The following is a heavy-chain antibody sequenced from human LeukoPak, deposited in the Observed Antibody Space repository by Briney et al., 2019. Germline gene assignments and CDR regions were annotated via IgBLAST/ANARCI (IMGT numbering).Heavy chain of an antibody. D-gene: IGHD6-19*01. CDR2: INWNGGST. J-gene: IGHJ6*03. CDR3: AKSTVAGTSDYYYYYMDV. CDR1: GFTFDDYG. V-gene: IGHV3-20*04. Sequence: LTGGSLRLSCAASGFTFDDYGLSWVRQAPGKGLEWVSTINWNGGSTGYADSVKGRFTISRDNSKNTLYLQMNSLRAEDTAVYYCAKSTVAGTSDYYYYYMDVWGKGTTVTVSS.